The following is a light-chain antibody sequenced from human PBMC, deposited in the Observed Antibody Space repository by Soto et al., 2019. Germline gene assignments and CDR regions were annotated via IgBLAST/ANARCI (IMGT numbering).Light chain of an antibody. CDR3: QQYASTPWT. CDR1: QSVSNSY. Sequence: EIVLTQSPGTLSLSPGERATLSCRASQSVSNSYLAWFQQKPGQAPRLLIFGASSRATGIRDRFSGSGSGIDFTLTISRLEPEDFAVYYCQQYASTPWTFGQGTKVEIK. V-gene: IGKV3-20*01. CDR2: GAS. J-gene: IGKJ1*01.